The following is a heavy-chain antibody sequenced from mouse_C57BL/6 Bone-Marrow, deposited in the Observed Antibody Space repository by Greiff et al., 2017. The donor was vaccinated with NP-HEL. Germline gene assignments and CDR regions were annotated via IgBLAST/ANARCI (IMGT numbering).Heavy chain of an antibody. V-gene: IGHV1-76*01. CDR2: IYPGSGNT. Sequence: QVQLKESGAELVRPGASVKLSCKASGYTFTDYYINWVKQRPGQGLEWIARIYPGSGNTYYNEKFKGKATLTAEKSSSTAYMQLSSLTSEDSAVYFCARNWGDYWGQGTTLTVSS. J-gene: IGHJ2*01. CDR1: GYTFTDYY. D-gene: IGHD4-1*01. CDR3: ARNWGDY.